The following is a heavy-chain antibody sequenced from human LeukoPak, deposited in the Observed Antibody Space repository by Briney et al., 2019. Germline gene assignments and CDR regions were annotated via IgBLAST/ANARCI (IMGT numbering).Heavy chain of an antibody. V-gene: IGHV1-2*02. J-gene: IGHJ5*02. D-gene: IGHD1-1*01. CDR1: GYTFTGYY. Sequence: ASVKVSCKASGYTFTGYYIHWVRQAPGQGLEWVGWIKPDSGGTNYAQSFQGRVTVAWETSISTAYMELSRLRSDDTAVYYCARETVQLERPFYPWGQGTLVTVSS. CDR3: ARETVQLERPFYP. CDR2: IKPDSGGT.